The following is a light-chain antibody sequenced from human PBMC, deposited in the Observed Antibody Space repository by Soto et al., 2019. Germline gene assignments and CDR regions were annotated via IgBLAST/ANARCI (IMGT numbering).Light chain of an antibody. CDR1: SSDVGVHNF. CDR3: SSYTSSSTLVV. CDR2: EVT. V-gene: IGLV2-8*01. J-gene: IGLJ1*01. Sequence: QSALTQPPSASGSLGQSVTISCTGTSSDVGVHNFVSWYQQSPGKAPKLLIYEVTKRPAGVPDRFSGSKSGNTASLTVSGLQAEDEADYYCSSYTSSSTLVVFGTGTKLTVL.